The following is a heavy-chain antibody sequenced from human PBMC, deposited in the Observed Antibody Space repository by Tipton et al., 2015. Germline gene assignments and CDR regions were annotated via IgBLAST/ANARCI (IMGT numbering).Heavy chain of an antibody. CDR1: GGSITNPSYY. Sequence: TLSLTCTVSGGSITNPSYYWSWIRQPPGKGLEWIGYIYYSGATTKFNPSLKSRVTISVDTSKNQFSLRVSSVTAADAAVYYCARGAGNSSTWDFDYWGQGSLVTVSS. V-gene: IGHV4-61*01. CDR2: IYYSGATT. D-gene: IGHD6-13*01. J-gene: IGHJ4*02. CDR3: ARGAGNSSTWDFDY.